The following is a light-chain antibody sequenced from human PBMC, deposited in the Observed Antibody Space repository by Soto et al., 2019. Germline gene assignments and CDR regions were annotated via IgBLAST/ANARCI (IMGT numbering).Light chain of an antibody. Sequence: DIQMAQSPSTLSASVGDRVTITCRASQSISSWLAWYQQKPGKAPKLLIYLASSLSGGVPSKFSGSGSGTDFTLTISVLQPEDSATYYCQQTYKTPLSFGQGTKVDIK. CDR2: LAS. CDR3: QQTYKTPLS. V-gene: IGKV1-39*01. J-gene: IGKJ1*01. CDR1: QSISSW.